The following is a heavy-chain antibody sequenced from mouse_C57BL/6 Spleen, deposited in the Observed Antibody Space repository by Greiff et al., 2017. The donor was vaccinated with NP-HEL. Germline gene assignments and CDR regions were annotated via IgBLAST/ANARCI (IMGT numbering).Heavy chain of an antibody. V-gene: IGHV1-15*01. CDR1: GYTFTDYE. Sequence: VQLQQSGAELVRPGASVTLSCKASGYTFTDYEMHWVKQTPVHGLEWIGAIDPETGGTAYNQKFKGKAILTADKSSSTAYMELRSLTSEDSAVYYCTREGNWDGGFAYWGQGTLVTVSA. CDR3: TREGNWDGGFAY. J-gene: IGHJ3*01. CDR2: IDPETGGT. D-gene: IGHD4-1*01.